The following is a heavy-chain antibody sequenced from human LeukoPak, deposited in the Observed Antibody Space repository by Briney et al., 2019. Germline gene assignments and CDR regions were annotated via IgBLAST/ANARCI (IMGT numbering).Heavy chain of an antibody. D-gene: IGHD1-7*01. CDR2: IKQDGSEK. J-gene: IGHJ4*02. CDR3: ATSRTFDY. CDR1: GITFSSYW. Sequence: GGSLRLSCAASGITFSSYWMNWVRQAPGKGLEWVANIKQDGSEKYYVDSAKGRFTISRDNAKNSLYLQMISLRAEDTAVYYCATSRTFDYWGQGTLVTVSS. V-gene: IGHV3-7*01.